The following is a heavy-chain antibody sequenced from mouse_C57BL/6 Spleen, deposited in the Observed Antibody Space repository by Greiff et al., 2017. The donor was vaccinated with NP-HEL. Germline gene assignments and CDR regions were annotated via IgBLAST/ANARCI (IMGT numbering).Heavy chain of an antibody. CDR3: ARRGYYDYDGFAY. J-gene: IGHJ3*01. Sequence: VKVEESGPGLVQPSQSLSITCTVSGFSLTSYGVHWVRQSPGKGLEWLGVIWSGGSTDYNAAFISRLSISKDNSKSQVFFKMNSLQADDTAIYYCARRGYYDYDGFAYWGQGTLVTVSA. CDR1: GFSLTSYG. D-gene: IGHD2-4*01. V-gene: IGHV2-2*01. CDR2: IWSGGST.